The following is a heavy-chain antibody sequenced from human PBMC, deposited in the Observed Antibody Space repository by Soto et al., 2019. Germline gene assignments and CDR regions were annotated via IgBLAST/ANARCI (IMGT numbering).Heavy chain of an antibody. D-gene: IGHD6-13*01. V-gene: IGHV3-30-3*01. J-gene: IGHJ4*02. Sequence: PGGSLRLSCAASGFTFSSYAMHWVRQAPGKGLEWVAVISYDGSNKYYADSVKGRFTISRDNSKNTLYLQMNSLRAEDTAAYYCASLMAPIAAADNFDYWGQGTLVTAPQ. CDR3: ASLMAPIAAADNFDY. CDR2: ISYDGSNK. CDR1: GFTFSSYA.